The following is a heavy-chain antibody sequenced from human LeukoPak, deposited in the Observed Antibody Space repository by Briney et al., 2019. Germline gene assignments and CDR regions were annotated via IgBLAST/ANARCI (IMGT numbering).Heavy chain of an antibody. CDR3: ARLRSSRKSSGRHYYCGMDV. J-gene: IGHJ6*02. Sequence: SETLSLTCAVYGGSFSGYYWSWIRQPPGKGLEWIGEINHSGSTNYNPSLKSRVTISVDTSKNQFSLKLSSVTAADTAVYYCARLRSSRKSSGRHYYCGMDVWGQGTTVTVSS. V-gene: IGHV4-34*01. D-gene: IGHD6-19*01. CDR1: GGSFSGYY. CDR2: INHSGST.